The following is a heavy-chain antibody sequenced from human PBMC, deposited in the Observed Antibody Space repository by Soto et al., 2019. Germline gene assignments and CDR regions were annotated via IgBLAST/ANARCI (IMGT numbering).Heavy chain of an antibody. Sequence: QVQLVQSGAEVKKPGSSVKVSCTASGGTFSSYAISWVRQAPGQGLEWMGGIIPIFGTANYAQKFQGRVTITADKSTSTAYMELSSLRSEDTAVYYCASRGYSYGYNHYYYYGMDVWGQGTTVTVSS. J-gene: IGHJ6*02. V-gene: IGHV1-69*06. D-gene: IGHD5-18*01. CDR3: ASRGYSYGYNHYYYYGMDV. CDR2: IIPIFGTA. CDR1: GGTFSSYA.